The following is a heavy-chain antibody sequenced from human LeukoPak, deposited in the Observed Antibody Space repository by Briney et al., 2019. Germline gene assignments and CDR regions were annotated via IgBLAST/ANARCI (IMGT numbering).Heavy chain of an antibody. D-gene: IGHD6-13*01. CDR1: VGSISTYY. V-gene: IGHV4-59*01. J-gene: IGHJ5*02. Sequence: PSEALSLTCAVSVGSISTYYWSWIREPPGKGLEWVGHIHYGGSSNYNPPPKSRVTIPFQRTKNKSPFILNCAAAEHTTVYCIAGGAAATSWGQGTLVTVSS. CDR3: AGGAAATS. CDR2: IHYGGSS.